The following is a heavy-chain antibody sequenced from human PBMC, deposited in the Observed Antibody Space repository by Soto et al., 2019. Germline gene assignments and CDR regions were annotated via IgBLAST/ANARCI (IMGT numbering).Heavy chain of an antibody. V-gene: IGHV1-69*08. CDR1: GGTFSSYT. D-gene: IGHD5-12*01. CDR3: ARDCEATDRYYYYGMDV. J-gene: IGHJ6*02. CDR2: IIPILGIA. Sequence: QVQLVQSGAEVKKPGSSVKVSCKASGGTFSSYTISWVRQAPGQGLEWMGRIIPILGIANYAQKFQGRVTITADKPTSTAYMELSSLRSEDTAVYYCARDCEATDRYYYYGMDVWGQGTTVTVSS.